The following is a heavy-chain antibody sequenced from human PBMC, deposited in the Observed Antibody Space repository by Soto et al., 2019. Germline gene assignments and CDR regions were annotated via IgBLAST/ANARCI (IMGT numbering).Heavy chain of an antibody. CDR1: GFTFTDYA. J-gene: IGHJ4*02. CDR3: AKDRVRAGLLWDY. D-gene: IGHD3-16*01. V-gene: IGHV3-23*01. Sequence: DVQLLESGGGLVQPGGSLRLSCAASGFTFTDYAMSWVRQAPGKGLEWVAAVGGTGVSTYFADSVKGRFTISRDNSRNTVYLQMNSLRDDDTAGYYCAKDRVRAGLLWDYWGQGTLVTVSS. CDR2: VGGTGVST.